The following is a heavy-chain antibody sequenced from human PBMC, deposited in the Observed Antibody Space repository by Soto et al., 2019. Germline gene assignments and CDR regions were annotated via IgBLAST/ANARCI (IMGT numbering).Heavy chain of an antibody. CDR1: GGSISGYY. V-gene: IGHV4-59*01. J-gene: IGHJ6*02. CDR2: MYNTGST. CDR3: ARDLWGYCGTDCYPMDV. Sequence: QVQLQESGPGLVKPSETLSLTCTVSGGSISGYYWSWIRQPPGKGLEWIGYMYNTGSTVYNPSFKSRVTISVDTSKNQFSLKLNSVTAADTAVYYFARDLWGYCGTDCYPMDVWGQGTTVTVSS. D-gene: IGHD2-21*02.